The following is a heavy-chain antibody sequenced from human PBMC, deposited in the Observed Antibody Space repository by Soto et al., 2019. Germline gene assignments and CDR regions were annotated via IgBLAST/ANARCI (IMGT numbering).Heavy chain of an antibody. Sequence: LSLTCAVYGGSFSGYYWSWIRQPPGKGLEWIGEINHSGSTNYNPSLKSRVTISVDTSKNQFSLKLSSVTAADTAVYYCARGIGSSPFDPWGQGTLVTVSS. CDR3: ARGIGSSPFDP. D-gene: IGHD2-15*01. J-gene: IGHJ5*02. CDR1: GGSFSGYY. CDR2: INHSGST. V-gene: IGHV4-34*01.